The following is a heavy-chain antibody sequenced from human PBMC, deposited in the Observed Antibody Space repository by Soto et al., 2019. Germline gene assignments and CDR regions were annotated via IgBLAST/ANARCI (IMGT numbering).Heavy chain of an antibody. J-gene: IGHJ4*02. V-gene: IGHV3-15*01. CDR3: TTAAV. CDR1: VFTFSNAW. Sequence: GGSLRLSVAASVFTFSNAWMSWGRQSPGKGLEGGGRMKSKTDGGTTDYAATVKGRFTISRDDSKTTLYWQMTSLKTEDTAVYYCTTAAVWGQGTLVTVSS. D-gene: IGHD6-25*01. CDR2: MKSKTDGGTT.